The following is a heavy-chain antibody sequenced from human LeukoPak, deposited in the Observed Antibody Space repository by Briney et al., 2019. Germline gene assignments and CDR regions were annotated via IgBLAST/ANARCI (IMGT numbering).Heavy chain of an antibody. J-gene: IGHJ4*02. CDR1: GFTFSSYA. D-gene: IGHD2-8*02. V-gene: IGHV3-23*01. CDR2: ISGSGGST. CDR3: ARVTGTWWADY. Sequence: GGSLRLSCAASGFTFSSYAMNWVRQAPGKGLEWVSTISGSGGSTDYADSVKGRFTISRDNAKNSLHLQMNSLRDEDTAVYYCARVTGTWWADYWGQGTLVTVSS.